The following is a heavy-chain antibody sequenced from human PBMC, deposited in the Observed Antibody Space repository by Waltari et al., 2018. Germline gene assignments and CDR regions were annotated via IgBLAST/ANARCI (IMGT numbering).Heavy chain of an antibody. Sequence: QVQLQESGPGLVKPSETLSLTCTVSGGSINSLYWIWIRQPPGKGLEWIGYLFYTGSTNYNPSLQSRVTMSVDTSKNQFSLNLSSVTAADTAVYYCARRNQLGNWYFDLWGRGALVTVSS. D-gene: IGHD2-2*01. CDR1: GGSINSLY. CDR3: ARRNQLGNWYFDL. CDR2: LFYTGST. J-gene: IGHJ2*01. V-gene: IGHV4-59*08.